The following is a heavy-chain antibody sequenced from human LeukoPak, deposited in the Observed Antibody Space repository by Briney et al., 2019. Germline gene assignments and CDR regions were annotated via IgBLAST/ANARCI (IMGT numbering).Heavy chain of an antibody. Sequence: GGPLRLSCAASGFTFSGYTMNWVRQAPGKGLEWVSSIIRGSGYIYYADSVKGRFTISRDNPKNSLYLQMNSLRAEDTAVYYCARGDYGDDHAFDIWGQGTMVTVSS. J-gene: IGHJ3*02. V-gene: IGHV3-21*01. CDR1: GFTFSGYT. D-gene: IGHD4-17*01. CDR3: ARGDYGDDHAFDI. CDR2: IIRGSGYI.